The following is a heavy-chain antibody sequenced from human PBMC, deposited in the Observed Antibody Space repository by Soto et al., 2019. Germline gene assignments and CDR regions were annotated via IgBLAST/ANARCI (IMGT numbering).Heavy chain of an antibody. CDR2: IYPGDSDT. Sequence: PGESLKISCKGSGYSFTSYWIGWVRQMPGKGLEWMGIIYPGDSDTRYSPSFQGQVTISADKSISTAYLQWSSLKASDTAMYYCARLGGYDSGYYYYGMDVWGQGTTVIVSS. D-gene: IGHD5-12*01. V-gene: IGHV5-51*01. CDR1: GYSFTSYW. J-gene: IGHJ6*02. CDR3: ARLGGYDSGYYYYGMDV.